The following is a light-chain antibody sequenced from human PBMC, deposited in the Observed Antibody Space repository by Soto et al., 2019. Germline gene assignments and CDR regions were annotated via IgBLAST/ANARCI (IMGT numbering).Light chain of an antibody. Sequence: EIVLTQSPATLSLSPGERATLSCRASQSVSSYLAWYQQKPGQAPRLLIYDASNRATGIPARFSGSGSGTDFTRTISSLEPEDFAVYYCQQRSNWTPGLTFGGGTKVEIK. CDR2: DAS. V-gene: IGKV3-11*01. J-gene: IGKJ4*01. CDR3: QQRSNWTPGLT. CDR1: QSVSSY.